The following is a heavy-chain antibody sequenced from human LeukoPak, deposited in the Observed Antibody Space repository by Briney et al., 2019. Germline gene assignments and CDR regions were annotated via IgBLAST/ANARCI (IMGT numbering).Heavy chain of an antibody. V-gene: IGHV3-48*01. J-gene: IGHJ6*03. CDR1: GFTFSSYS. Sequence: GGSLRLSCAASGFTFSSYSMNWVRQAPGKGLEWVSYISSSSTIYYADSVKGRFTISRDNAKNSLYLQMNSLRAEDTAVYYCASGSYYHHYYYMDVWGKGTTVTVSS. CDR3: ASGSYYHHYYYMDV. D-gene: IGHD1-26*01. CDR2: ISSSSTI.